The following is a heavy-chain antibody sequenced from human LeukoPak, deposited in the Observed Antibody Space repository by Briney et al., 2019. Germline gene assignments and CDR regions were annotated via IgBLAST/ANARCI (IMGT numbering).Heavy chain of an antibody. CDR2: INPNSGGT. V-gene: IGHV1-2*02. CDR1: GYTFTGYY. CDR3: ASVGFFDSSGYYGY. D-gene: IGHD3-22*01. J-gene: IGHJ4*02. Sequence: ASVKVSFKASGYTFTGYYMHGVRQAPGEGGECMGWINPNSGGTNYAKKFQGRVTMTSDTSISTDNMELRRLRSDDTDVYCCASVGFFDSSGYYGYWGQGTLVTVSS.